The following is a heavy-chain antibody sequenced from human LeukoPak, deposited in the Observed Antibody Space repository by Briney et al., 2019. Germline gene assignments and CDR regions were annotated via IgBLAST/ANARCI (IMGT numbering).Heavy chain of an antibody. CDR3: ARVGGAYSSSWYSHYYYYMDV. J-gene: IGHJ6*03. V-gene: IGHV3-7*01. CDR1: GFTFSSYW. CDR2: IKQDGSEK. Sequence: PGGSLRLSCAASGFTFSSYWMSWVRQAPGKGLEWVANIKQDGSEKYYVDSVKGRFTISRDNAKKSLYLQMNSLRAEDTAVYYCARVGGAYSSSWYSHYYYYMDVWGKGTTVTISS. D-gene: IGHD6-13*01.